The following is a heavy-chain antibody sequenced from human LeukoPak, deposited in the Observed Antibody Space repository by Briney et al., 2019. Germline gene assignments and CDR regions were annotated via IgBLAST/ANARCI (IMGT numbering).Heavy chain of an antibody. CDR3: ARATFLYCSSSTCLFDY. CDR2: INPNDGDT. D-gene: IGHD2-2*01. Sequence: ASVKVSCKASGYTFTDSYMHGVRQAPGQGFEWMGWINPNDGDTNYAPKFQGRVTMTRDTSISTAHMEVSRLRSDDTAVYYCARATFLYCSSSTCLFDYWGQGTLVTVSS. V-gene: IGHV1-2*02. CDR1: GYTFTDSY. J-gene: IGHJ4*02.